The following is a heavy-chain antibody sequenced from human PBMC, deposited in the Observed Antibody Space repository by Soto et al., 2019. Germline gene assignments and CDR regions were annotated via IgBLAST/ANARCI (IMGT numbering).Heavy chain of an antibody. CDR1: GFTFSSYG. D-gene: IGHD6-25*01. J-gene: IGHJ5*02. CDR2: ISDSGGSA. Sequence: PGGSLRLSCAASGFTFSSYGMSWVRQAPGKGLEWVSTISDSGGSAYYTDSVKGRFTISRDNSKNTLYLQMNSLRAEDTAVYYCAKDPRLYSSAPDCFDPWGQGTLVTVSS. V-gene: IGHV3-23*01. CDR3: AKDPRLYSSAPDCFDP.